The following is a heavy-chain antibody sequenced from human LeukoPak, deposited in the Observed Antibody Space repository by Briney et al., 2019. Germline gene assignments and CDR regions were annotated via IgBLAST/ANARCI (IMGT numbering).Heavy chain of an antibody. J-gene: IGHJ6*03. D-gene: IGHD2-2*01. CDR1: GGSISSYY. Sequence: SETLSLTCTVSGGSISSYYWSWIRQPPGKGLEWIGRIYTSGSTNYNPSLKSRVTISVDTSKNQFSLKLSSVTAADTAVYYCARDASIVVVPAVTPYYYYYMDVWGKGTTVTVSS. V-gene: IGHV4-4*08. CDR3: ARDASIVVVPAVTPYYYYYMDV. CDR2: IYTSGST.